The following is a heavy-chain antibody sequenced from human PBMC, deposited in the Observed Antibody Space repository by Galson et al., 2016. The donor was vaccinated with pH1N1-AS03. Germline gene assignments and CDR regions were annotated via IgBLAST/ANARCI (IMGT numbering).Heavy chain of an antibody. Sequence: SLRLSCAASGFIFSAYPMNWVRQAPGKGLEWVSFIGTSSTYIYYADSAKGRFTISGDNVKKSLYLQLNSLRAEDTGIYYCARDRGWNYGGLDLWGQGTLVTVSS. CDR1: GFIFSAYP. V-gene: IGHV3-21*01. CDR3: ARDRGWNYGGLDL. J-gene: IGHJ5*02. CDR2: IGTSSTYI. D-gene: IGHD1-7*01.